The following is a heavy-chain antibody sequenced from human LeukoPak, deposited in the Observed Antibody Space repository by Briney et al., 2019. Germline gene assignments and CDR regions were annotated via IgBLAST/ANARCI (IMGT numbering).Heavy chain of an antibody. CDR3: ARSPKGRRYYYDSSGPFDY. D-gene: IGHD3-22*01. J-gene: IGHJ4*02. CDR1: GFTFSSYG. V-gene: IGHV3-21*01. CDR2: ISSSSSYI. Sequence: GGSLRLSCAASGFTFSSYGMNWVRQAPGKGLEWVSSISSSSSYIYYADSVKGRFTISRDDAKNSLYLQMNSLRAEDTAVYYCARSPKGRRYYYDSSGPFDYWGQGTLVTVSS.